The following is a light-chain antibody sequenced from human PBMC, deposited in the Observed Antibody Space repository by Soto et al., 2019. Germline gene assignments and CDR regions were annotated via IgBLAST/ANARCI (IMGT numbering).Light chain of an antibody. J-gene: IGLJ1*01. Sequence: QSVLTQPPSASGSPGQSVTISCTGTSSDVGGYNYVSWYQQHPGKAPKLMIYEVSKRPSGLPDRFSGSKSGNTAALTVSGLQAEDEADYYCSSYVGTSSYVFGTGNKVTVL. CDR3: SSYVGTSSYV. CDR2: EVS. V-gene: IGLV2-8*01. CDR1: SSDVGGYNY.